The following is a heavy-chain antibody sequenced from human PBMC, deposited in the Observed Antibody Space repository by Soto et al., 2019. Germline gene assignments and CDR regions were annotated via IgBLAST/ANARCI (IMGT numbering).Heavy chain of an antibody. CDR3: AKDLTATLPITMIVVVTPDY. Sequence: GGSLRLSCAASGFTFSSYGMHWVRQAPGKGLKWVAVISYDGSNKYYADSVKGRFTISRDNSKNTLYLQMNSLRAEDTAVYYCAKDLTATLPITMIVVVTPDYWGQGTLVTVSS. J-gene: IGHJ4*02. CDR2: ISYDGSNK. D-gene: IGHD3-22*01. CDR1: GFTFSSYG. V-gene: IGHV3-30*18.